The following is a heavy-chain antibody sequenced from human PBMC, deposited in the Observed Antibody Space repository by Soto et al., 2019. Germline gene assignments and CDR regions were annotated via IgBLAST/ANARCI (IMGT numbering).Heavy chain of an antibody. CDR3: VRDGETRYYYGMDV. J-gene: IGHJ6*02. V-gene: IGHV3-33*01. CDR1: GFTFSSYG. CDR2: IWYDGSNK. D-gene: IGHD3-10*01. Sequence: QVQLVESGGGVVQPGRSLRLSCAASGFTFSSYGMHWVRQAPGKGLEWVAVIWYDGSNKYYADSVKGRFTISRDNSKNTLYLQMNSLRAEDTAVYYCVRDGETRYYYGMDVWGQGTTVTVSS.